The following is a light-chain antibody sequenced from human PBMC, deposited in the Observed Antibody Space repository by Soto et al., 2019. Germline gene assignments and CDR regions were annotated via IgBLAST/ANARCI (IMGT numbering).Light chain of an antibody. CDR1: QTISSTY. CDR3: QQYVKTPIT. V-gene: IGKV3-20*01. CDR2: GAS. J-gene: IGKJ5*01. Sequence: IVLTQSPGTLSLSPGERATLSCRASQTISSTYLAWYQQKPGQAPRLLTYGASSRATGIPDRISGSGSGTDFTLTISRLEPEDFAVYYCQQYVKTPITFGQGTRLEMK.